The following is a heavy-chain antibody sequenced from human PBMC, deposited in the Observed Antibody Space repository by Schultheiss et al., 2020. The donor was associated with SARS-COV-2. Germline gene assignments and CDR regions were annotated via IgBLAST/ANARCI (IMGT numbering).Heavy chain of an antibody. CDR3: ARDWGAVAGFDY. J-gene: IGHJ4*02. D-gene: IGHD6-19*01. CDR2: ISGSGGST. Sequence: GGSLRLSCAASGFTFDDYAMHWVRQAPGKGLEWVSAISGSGGSTYYADSVKGRFTISRDNSKNTLYLQMNSLRAEDTAVYYCARDWGAVAGFDYWGQGTLVTVSS. V-gene: IGHV3-23*01. CDR1: GFTFDDYA.